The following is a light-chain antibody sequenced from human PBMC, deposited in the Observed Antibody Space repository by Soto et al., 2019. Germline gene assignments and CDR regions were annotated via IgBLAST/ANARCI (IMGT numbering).Light chain of an antibody. J-gene: IGKJ2*02. Sequence: IVLTQSPGTLSLSPGERATLSCRASQTVSGSHLAWYQQKPGQAPRLIIYGASTRPTGIPDRFSGSGSGTDFTLTITRLEPEDFAVYYCQQYGGAPPECPFGQGTKLEIK. CDR3: QQYGGAPPECP. V-gene: IGKV3-20*01. CDR2: GAS. CDR1: QTVSGSH.